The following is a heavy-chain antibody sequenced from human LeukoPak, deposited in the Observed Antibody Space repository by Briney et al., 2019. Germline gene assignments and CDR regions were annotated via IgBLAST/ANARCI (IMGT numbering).Heavy chain of an antibody. V-gene: IGHV3-15*01. J-gene: IGHJ4*02. D-gene: IGHD6-13*01. CDR1: GFTFSSYA. Sequence: AGGSLRLSCAASGFTFSSYAMSWVRQAPGKGLEWVGRIKSKTDGGTTDYAAPVKGRFTISRDDSKNTLYLQMNSLKTEDTAVYYCTSGAADSGSPFDYWGQGTLVTVSS. CDR2: IKSKTDGGTT. CDR3: TSGAADSGSPFDY.